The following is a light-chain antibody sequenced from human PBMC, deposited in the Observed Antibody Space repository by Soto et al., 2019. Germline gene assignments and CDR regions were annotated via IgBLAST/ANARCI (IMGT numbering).Light chain of an antibody. CDR3: QSYDSSFWV. J-gene: IGLJ3*02. CDR2: EDN. CDR1: SGSIASNY. Sequence: NFMLTQPHSVSESPGKTVTISCTRSSGSIASNYVQWYQQRPGSAPTTVIYEDNQRPSGVPDRFSGSIDSSSNSASLTISGLKIEDEADYYCQSYDSSFWVFGGGTKLTVL. V-gene: IGLV6-57*03.